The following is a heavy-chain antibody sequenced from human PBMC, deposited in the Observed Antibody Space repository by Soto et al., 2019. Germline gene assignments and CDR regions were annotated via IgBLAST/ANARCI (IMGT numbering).Heavy chain of an antibody. V-gene: IGHV4-39*01. CDR1: GGSISSSSYY. CDR3: ARGRFSGETYYFDY. J-gene: IGHJ4*02. D-gene: IGHD2-15*01. CDR2: IYYSGST. Sequence: KASETLSLTCTVSGGSISSSSYYWGWIRQPPGKGLEWIGSIYYSGSTYYNPSLKSRVTISVDTSKNQFSLKLSSVTAADTAVYYCARGRFSGETYYFDYWGQGTLVTVSS.